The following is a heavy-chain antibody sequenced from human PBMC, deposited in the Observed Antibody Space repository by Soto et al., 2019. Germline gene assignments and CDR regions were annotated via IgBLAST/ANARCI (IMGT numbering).Heavy chain of an antibody. V-gene: IGHV1-69*01. CDR3: ARDGGRHSGGIDY. D-gene: IGHD1-26*01. Sequence: VQLVQSGAEVKKPGSSVKVSCKASGGTFSSYSINWVRQAPGQGLEWMGEISPIFGTANYAQKFQGRVTITADESTSTAYMELGSLRSEYTAVYYCARDGGRHSGGIDYWGQGTLVTVSS. CDR2: ISPIFGTA. CDR1: GGTFSSYS. J-gene: IGHJ4*02.